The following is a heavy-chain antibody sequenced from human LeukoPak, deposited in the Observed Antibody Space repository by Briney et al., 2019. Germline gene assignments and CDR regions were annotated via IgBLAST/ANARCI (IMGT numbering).Heavy chain of an antibody. J-gene: IGHJ4*02. V-gene: IGHV1-46*01. CDR3: AREGVAATGLDY. CDR2: INPSGGSR. D-gene: IGHD6-13*01. Sequence: ASVKVSCTASGHTFSIYNMHWVRQAPGQGLEWMGIINPSGGSRSNTQKFQGRVTMTRDTSTSTVYMELSSLRSEDTAVYYCAREGVAATGLDYWGQGTLVTVSS. CDR1: GHTFSIYN.